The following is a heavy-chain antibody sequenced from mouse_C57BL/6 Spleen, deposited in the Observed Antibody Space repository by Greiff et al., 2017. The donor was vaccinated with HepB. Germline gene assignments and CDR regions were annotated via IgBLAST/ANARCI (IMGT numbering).Heavy chain of an antibody. CDR1: GYAFSSSW. CDR2: IYPGDGDT. Sequence: QVQLKQSGPELVKPGASVKISCKASGYAFSSSWMNWVKQRPGKGLEWIGRIYPGDGDTNYNGKFKGKATLTADKSSSTAYMQLSSLTSEDSAVYFCARPGTTGFAYWGQGTLVTVSA. J-gene: IGHJ3*01. CDR3: ARPGTTGFAY. D-gene: IGHD1-1*02. V-gene: IGHV1-82*01.